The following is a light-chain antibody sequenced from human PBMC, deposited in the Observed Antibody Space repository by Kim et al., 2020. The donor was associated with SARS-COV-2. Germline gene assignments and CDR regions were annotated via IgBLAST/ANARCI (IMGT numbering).Light chain of an antibody. Sequence: GKTRTSSSTRSSGDLASDYVQWYQQRPGSAPITVVYDDNQTPSGVPDRFSGSVDSSSNSATLTISGLRTEDEADYYCQSFDGTNWVFGGGTKLTVL. CDR2: DDN. CDR3: QSFDGTNWV. CDR1: SGDLASDY. V-gene: IGLV6-57*03. J-gene: IGLJ3*02.